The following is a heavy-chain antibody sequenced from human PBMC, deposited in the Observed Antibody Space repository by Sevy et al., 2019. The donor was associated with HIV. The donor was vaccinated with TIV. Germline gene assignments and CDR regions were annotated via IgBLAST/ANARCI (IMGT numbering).Heavy chain of an antibody. D-gene: IGHD5-12*01. Sequence: GGSLRLSCAASGFTFSSYGMHWVRQAPGKGLEWVAVISYDGSNKYYADSVKGRFTISRDNSKNTLYLQMNSLRAEDTAVYYCAKEGYDLDQSTTISGYYYYGMDVWGQGTTVTVSS. CDR2: ISYDGSNK. CDR1: GFTFSSYG. J-gene: IGHJ6*02. CDR3: AKEGYDLDQSTTISGYYYYGMDV. V-gene: IGHV3-30*18.